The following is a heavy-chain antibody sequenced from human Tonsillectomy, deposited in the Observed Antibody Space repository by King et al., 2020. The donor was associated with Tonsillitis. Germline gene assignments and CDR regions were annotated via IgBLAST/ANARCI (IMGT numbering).Heavy chain of an antibody. CDR2: IYTSGST. D-gene: IGHD6-19*01. CDR1: GGSISSGSYY. J-gene: IGHJ4*02. CDR3: ARGKTAVAGDYFDY. V-gene: IGHV4-61*02. Sequence: VQLQESGPGLVKPSQTLSLNCTVSGGSISSGSYYWSWIRQPAGKGLEWIGRIYTSGSTNYNPSLKSRVTMSVDTSKNQFSLKLSSVTAADTAVYYCARGKTAVAGDYFDYWGQGTLVTVSS.